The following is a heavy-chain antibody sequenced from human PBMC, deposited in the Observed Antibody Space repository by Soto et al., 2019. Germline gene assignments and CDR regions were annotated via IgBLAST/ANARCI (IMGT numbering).Heavy chain of an antibody. CDR3: ARQQVATTLYYYYGTDV. J-gene: IGHJ6*02. V-gene: IGHV3-21*01. CDR2: ISSSSSYI. Sequence: GGSLRLSRAASGFTFSSYSLHCVSQAPGKGLEWVSSISSSSSYIYYADSVKGRFTISIDNAKNSLYLQMNSLRAEGTAVYYCARQQVATTLYYYYGTDVWGQGTTVTVSS. CDR1: GFTFSSYS. D-gene: IGHD5-12*01.